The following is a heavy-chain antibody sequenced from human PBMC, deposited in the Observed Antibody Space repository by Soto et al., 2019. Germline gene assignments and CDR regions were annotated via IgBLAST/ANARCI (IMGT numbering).Heavy chain of an antibody. Sequence: QLQLRESGPGLVQPAQTLSLTCTVAGGSITGGFSYWTWVRQHPGKGLEWVGHIYYSGTAYYNPSLKSRVALSVDPSQNRFSLKLSSVTAADTATYFCARSVPGGTAFYMDIWGEGTTVTVSS. V-gene: IGHV4-31*03. D-gene: IGHD2-2*01. CDR3: ARSVPGGTAFYMDI. J-gene: IGHJ6*03. CDR1: GGSITGGFSY. CDR2: IYYSGTA.